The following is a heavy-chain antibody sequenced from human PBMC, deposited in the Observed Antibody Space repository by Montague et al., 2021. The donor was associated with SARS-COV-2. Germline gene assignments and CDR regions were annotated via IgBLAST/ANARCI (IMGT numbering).Heavy chain of an antibody. J-gene: IGHJ6*02. D-gene: IGHD4-11*01. CDR3: ARHASYDYSKDLYYYYYYGIDV. V-gene: IGHV4-39*01. CDR2: IYYSGST. Sequence: SETLSLTCTVSGGSISSSSYYWGWIRQPPGKGLEWIGSIYYSGSTYYXPSLKSRVTISVDTSKNQFSLKLSSVTAADTAVYYCARHASYDYSKDLYYYYYYGIDVWGQGTTVTVSS. CDR1: GGSISSSSYY.